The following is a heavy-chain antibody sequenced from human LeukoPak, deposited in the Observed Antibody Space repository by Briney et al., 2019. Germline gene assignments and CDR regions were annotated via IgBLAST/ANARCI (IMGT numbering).Heavy chain of an antibody. Sequence: SETLSLTCAVSGGSISSGGYSWSWIRQPPGKGLEWIGYIYYSGNTFYNESLKSRATISVDTSKNHFSLKLRSVTAADTAVYYCARDRKYYYHMDVWGKGTTVTVSS. D-gene: IGHD1-14*01. V-gene: IGHV4-30-4*07. CDR3: ARDRKYYYHMDV. CDR2: IYYSGNT. J-gene: IGHJ6*03. CDR1: GGSISSGGYS.